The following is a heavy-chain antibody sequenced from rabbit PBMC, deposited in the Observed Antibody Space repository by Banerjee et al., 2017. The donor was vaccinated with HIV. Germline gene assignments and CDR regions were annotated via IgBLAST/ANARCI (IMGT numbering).Heavy chain of an antibody. V-gene: IGHV1S45*01. CDR3: ARDLTGVTGWNFNL. D-gene: IGHD7-1*01. CDR2: IYNGDGST. J-gene: IGHJ4*01. Sequence: QEQLEESGGDLVKPEGSLTLTCTASGFSFSSYWICWVRQAPGKGPEWIACIYNGDGSTYYASWAKGRFTISKTSWTTVTLQMTSLTAADTATYFCARDLTGVTGWNFNLWGPGTLVTVS. CDR1: GFSFSSYW.